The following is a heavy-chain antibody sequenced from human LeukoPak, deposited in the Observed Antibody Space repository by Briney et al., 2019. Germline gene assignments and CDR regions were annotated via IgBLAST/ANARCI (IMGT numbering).Heavy chain of an antibody. CDR3: AKMTPVTSFQLLVLDS. Sequence: PGGSLRLSCAASGFTFSSYAMSWVRQAPGKGLEWIGEISHSGSTNYNPSLESRVTVSVDNSKNQFSLKLSSVTAADTAVYYCAKMTPVTSFQLLVLDSWGPGTLVTISS. CDR1: GFTFSSYAM. V-gene: IGHV4-4*02. CDR2: ISHSGST. D-gene: IGHD4-11*01. J-gene: IGHJ4*02.